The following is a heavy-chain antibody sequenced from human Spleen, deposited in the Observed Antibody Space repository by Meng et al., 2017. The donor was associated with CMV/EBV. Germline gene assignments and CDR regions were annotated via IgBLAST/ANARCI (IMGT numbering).Heavy chain of an antibody. J-gene: IGHJ6*02. CDR3: ARDYCSSTSCSRNYYYYYGMDV. D-gene: IGHD2-2*01. CDR1: GASVSSGTYY. V-gene: IGHV4-61*01. CDR2: IYTSGST. Sequence: SETLSLTCTVSGASVSSGTYYWSWIRQPPGKGLEWIGYIYTSGSTKYNPSLKSRVTISADTSQNQFSLNLRSVSAADTAVYYCARDYCSSTSCSRNYYYYYGMDVWGQGTTVTVSS.